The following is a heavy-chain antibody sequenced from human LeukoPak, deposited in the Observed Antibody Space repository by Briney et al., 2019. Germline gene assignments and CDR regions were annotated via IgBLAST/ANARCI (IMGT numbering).Heavy chain of an antibody. Sequence: ASVKVSCKASGYTFTSYDINWVRQATGQGLEWMGWMNPNSGNTGYAQKFQGRVTRTRNTSISTAYMELSSLRSEDTAVYYCARGRSIAARQDWFDPWGQGTLVTVSS. CDR1: GYTFTSYD. CDR2: MNPNSGNT. J-gene: IGHJ5*02. D-gene: IGHD6-6*01. V-gene: IGHV1-8*01. CDR3: ARGRSIAARQDWFDP.